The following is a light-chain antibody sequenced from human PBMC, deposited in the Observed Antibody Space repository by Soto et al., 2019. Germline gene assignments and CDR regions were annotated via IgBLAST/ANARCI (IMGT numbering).Light chain of an antibody. CDR2: DAS. CDR1: QTINNY. V-gene: IGKV3-11*01. CDR3: QQRSDWPPRLT. Sequence: EIVLTQSPATLSLSPGERATLSCRASQTINNYLAWYQQKPGQPPRLLVYDASYRAIGIPARFSGSGSGTDFTLTISSLEPEDVAVYYCQQRSDWPPRLTFGGGTKVEIK. J-gene: IGKJ4*01.